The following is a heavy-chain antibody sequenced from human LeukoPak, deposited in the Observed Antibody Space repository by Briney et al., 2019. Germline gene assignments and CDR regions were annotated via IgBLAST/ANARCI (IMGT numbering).Heavy chain of an antibody. CDR1: GFTFSSYG. CDR2: IWYDGSNK. D-gene: IGHD3-16*02. Sequence: GRSLRLSCAASGFTFSSYGMHWVRQAPGKGLEWVAVIWYDGSNKYYADSAKGRFTISRDNSKNTLYLQMNSLRAEDTAVYYCAFTGVWGSYRIYTFDYWGQGTLVTVSS. V-gene: IGHV3-33*01. CDR3: AFTGVWGSYRIYTFDY. J-gene: IGHJ4*02.